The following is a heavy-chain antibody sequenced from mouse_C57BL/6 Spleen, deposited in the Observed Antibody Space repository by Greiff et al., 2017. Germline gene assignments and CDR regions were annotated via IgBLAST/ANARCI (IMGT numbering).Heavy chain of an antibody. D-gene: IGHD2-13*01. J-gene: IGHJ4*01. CDR2: IDPSDSYT. CDR3: ARGSYYSDPHYYAMDY. Sequence: VQLQQPGAELVMPGASVKLSCKASGYTFTSYWMHWVKQRPGQGLEWIGEIDPSDSYTNYNQKFKGKSTLTVDKSSSTAYMQLSSLTSEDSAVYYSARGSYYSDPHYYAMDYWGQGTSVTVSS. V-gene: IGHV1-69*01. CDR1: GYTFTSYW.